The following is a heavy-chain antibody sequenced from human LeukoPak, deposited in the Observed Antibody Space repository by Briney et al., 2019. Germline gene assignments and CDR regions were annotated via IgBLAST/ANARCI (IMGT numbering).Heavy chain of an antibody. CDR1: GFTFSNYD. CDR2: IGSSGDT. Sequence: GGSLRLSCSTSGFTFSNYDIHWVRQATGKGLEWVSAIGSSGDTYYIDSVKGRFTISRESAKNSLYLQMNSLRAEDTAVYYCARTIVTAGRAYFDYWGQGTLVTVSS. V-gene: IGHV3-13*01. CDR3: ARTIVTAGRAYFDY. J-gene: IGHJ4*02. D-gene: IGHD2-21*02.